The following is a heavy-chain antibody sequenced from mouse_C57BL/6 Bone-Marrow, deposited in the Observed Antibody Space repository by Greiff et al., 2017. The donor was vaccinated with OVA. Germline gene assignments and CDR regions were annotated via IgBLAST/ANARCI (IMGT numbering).Heavy chain of an antibody. V-gene: IGHV1-26*01. CDR2: INPNNGGT. CDR1: GYTFTDYY. Sequence: EVQLQQSGPELVKPGASVKISCKASGYTFTDYYMNWVKQSHGKSLEWIGDINPNNGGTSYNQKFKGKATLTVDKSSSTAYMELRSLTSEDSAVNYCATYYYGRDWYFDVWGTGTTVTVAS. D-gene: IGHD1-1*01. J-gene: IGHJ1*03. CDR3: ATYYYGRDWYFDV.